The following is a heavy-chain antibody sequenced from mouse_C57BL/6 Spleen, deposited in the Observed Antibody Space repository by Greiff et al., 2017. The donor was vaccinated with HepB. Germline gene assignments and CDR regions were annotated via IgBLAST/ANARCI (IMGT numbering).Heavy chain of an antibody. CDR1: GYTFTSYD. CDR2: IYPRDGST. D-gene: IGHD4-1*01. J-gene: IGHJ4*01. V-gene: IGHV1-85*01. Sequence: VQLQQSGPELVKPGASVKLSCKASGYTFTSYDINWVKQRPGQGLEWIGWIYPRDGSTKYNEKFKGKATLTVDTSSSTAYMELHSLTSEDSAVYFCARANCDRAVYAMDYWGQGTSVTVSS. CDR3: ARANCDRAVYAMDY.